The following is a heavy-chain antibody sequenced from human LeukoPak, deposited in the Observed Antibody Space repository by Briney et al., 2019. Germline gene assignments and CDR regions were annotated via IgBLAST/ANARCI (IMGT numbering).Heavy chain of an antibody. Sequence: PSETPSLTCTVSGGSISSGDYYWSWIRQPPGKGLEWIGYIYYSGSTYYNPSLKSRVTISVDTSKNQFSLKLSSVTAVDTAVYYCARDRYYDFWSGYYTGRWGGSNYGMDVWGQGTTVTVSS. D-gene: IGHD3-3*01. CDR2: IYYSGST. J-gene: IGHJ6*02. CDR1: GGSISSGDYY. V-gene: IGHV4-30-4*01. CDR3: ARDRYYDFWSGYYTGRWGGSNYGMDV.